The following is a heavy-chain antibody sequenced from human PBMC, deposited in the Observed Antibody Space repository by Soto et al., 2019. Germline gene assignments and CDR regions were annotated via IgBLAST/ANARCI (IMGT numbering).Heavy chain of an antibody. CDR2: IWYDGSNK. Sequence: QVQLVESGGGVVQPGRSLRLSCAASGFTFSSYGMHWVRQAPGKGLEWVAVIWYDGSNKYYADSVKGRFTISRDNSKNTLYLQMNSLRAEDTAVYYCARDPGGRYCSSTSCYNPFDYWGQGTLVTVSS. D-gene: IGHD2-2*02. V-gene: IGHV3-33*01. J-gene: IGHJ4*02. CDR1: GFTFSSYG. CDR3: ARDPGGRYCSSTSCYNPFDY.